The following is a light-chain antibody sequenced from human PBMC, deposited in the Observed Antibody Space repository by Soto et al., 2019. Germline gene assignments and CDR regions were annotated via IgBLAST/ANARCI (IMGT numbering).Light chain of an antibody. CDR2: GAS. J-gene: IGKJ1*01. Sequence: PGERGTVSCRASQSVGGSSLAWYQQKPGQAPRLLIYGASNRATGIPGRFSGSGSGTDFTLTIGRLEPEEFAVDYCQQYSSSGTFGQGTKVDIK. V-gene: IGKV3-20*01. CDR1: QSVGGSS. CDR3: QQYSSSGT.